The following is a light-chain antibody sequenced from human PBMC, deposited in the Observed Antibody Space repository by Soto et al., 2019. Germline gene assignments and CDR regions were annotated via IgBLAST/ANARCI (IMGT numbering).Light chain of an antibody. Sequence: EIVVTQSPVTLSXXXXXXXXXXXRASQSVNNFLAWYQQRPGQAPRLLMYEASNRATGVPARFSGSGSGTDFTLTISSLEPEDFAIYYCQQRRNWPPTFGQGTKVDIK. CDR2: EAS. V-gene: IGKV3-11*01. CDR1: QSVNNF. CDR3: QQRRNWPPT. J-gene: IGKJ1*01.